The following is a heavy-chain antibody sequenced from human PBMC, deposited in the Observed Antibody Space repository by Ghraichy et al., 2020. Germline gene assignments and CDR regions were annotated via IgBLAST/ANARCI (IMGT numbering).Heavy chain of an antibody. D-gene: IGHD3-22*01. CDR3: AKVRTTMIVVAFDY. CDR1: GFTFSSYA. V-gene: IGHV3-23*01. Sequence: GSLNISCAASGFTFSSYAMSWVRQAPGKGLEWVSAISGSGGSTYYADSVKGRFTISRDNSKNTLYLQMNSLRAEDTAVYYCAKVRTTMIVVAFDYWGQGTLVTVSS. CDR2: ISGSGGST. J-gene: IGHJ4*02.